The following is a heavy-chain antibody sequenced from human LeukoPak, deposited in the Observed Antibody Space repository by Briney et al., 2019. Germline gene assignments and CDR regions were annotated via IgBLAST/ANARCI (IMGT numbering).Heavy chain of an antibody. V-gene: IGHV3-49*03. J-gene: IGHJ4*02. CDR3: TKGTRFLGLVPDY. CDR1: GFTFGGYA. D-gene: IGHD6-6*01. CDR2: IRSKAYGGTT. Sequence: GGSLTLSCTASGFTFGGYAMSWFRQAPGKGLEWVGFIRSKAYGGTTEYAASVKGRFTISRDDSKGIAYLQMNSLKTEDTAVYYCTKGTRFLGLVPDYWGQGTLVTVSS.